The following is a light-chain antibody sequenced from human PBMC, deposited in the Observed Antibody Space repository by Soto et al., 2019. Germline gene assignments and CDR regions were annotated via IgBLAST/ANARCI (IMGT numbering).Light chain of an antibody. V-gene: IGLV1-36*01. CDR2: YDD. J-gene: IGLJ3*02. Sequence: QSVLTQPPSLSAAPGQRVTISCSGSRSNIGDNAVSWFQHLPGKAPKLLIYYDDLVPSGVSDRFSGSKSGTSASLTVSGLQSEDEADYYCAAWDDSLNGLLFGGGTKVTVL. CDR1: RSNIGDNA. CDR3: AAWDDSLNGLL.